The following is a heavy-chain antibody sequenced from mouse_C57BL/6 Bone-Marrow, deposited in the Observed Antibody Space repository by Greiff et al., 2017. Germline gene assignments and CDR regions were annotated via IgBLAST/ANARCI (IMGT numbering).Heavy chain of an antibody. D-gene: IGHD1-1*01. J-gene: IGHJ2*01. Sequence: QVQLQQSGPELVKPGASVKISCKASGYSFTSYYIHWVKQRPGQGLEWIGWIYPGSGNTKYNEKFKGKATLTADTSSSTAYMQLSSLTSEDSAVYYCARLIATVVADYWGKGTTLTVSS. CDR2: IYPGSGNT. V-gene: IGHV1-66*01. CDR3: ARLIATVVADY. CDR1: GYSFTSYY.